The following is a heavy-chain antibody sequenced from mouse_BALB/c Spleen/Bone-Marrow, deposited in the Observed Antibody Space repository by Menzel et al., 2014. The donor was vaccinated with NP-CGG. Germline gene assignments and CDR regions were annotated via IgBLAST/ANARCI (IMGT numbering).Heavy chain of an antibody. J-gene: IGHJ4*01. V-gene: IGHV14-3*02. CDR1: GFNIKDTY. Sequence: EVQLQQSEAELVKPGASVKLSCTASGFNIKDTYMHWVKQRPEQGLEWIGRIDPANGNTKYDPKFQGKATITADTSSNTAYLHLSSLTSEDTAVYYCARYRYYGSSGWDYWGQGTSVTVSS. CDR3: ARYRYYGSSGWDY. CDR2: IDPANGNT. D-gene: IGHD1-1*01.